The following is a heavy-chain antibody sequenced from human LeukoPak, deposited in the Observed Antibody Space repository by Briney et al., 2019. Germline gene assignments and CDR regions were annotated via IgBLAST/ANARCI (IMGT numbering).Heavy chain of an antibody. J-gene: IGHJ4*02. Sequence: ASVKVSCKASGYTFTSYDINWVRQATGQGLEWMGWMNPNSGNTGYAQKFQGRVTMTRNTSISTAYMELSSLRSEDTAVYYCARGTPGGYFDWLFPFDYWGQGTLVTVSS. CDR1: GYTFTSYD. V-gene: IGHV1-8*01. CDR2: MNPNSGNT. CDR3: ARGTPGGYFDWLFPFDY. D-gene: IGHD3-9*01.